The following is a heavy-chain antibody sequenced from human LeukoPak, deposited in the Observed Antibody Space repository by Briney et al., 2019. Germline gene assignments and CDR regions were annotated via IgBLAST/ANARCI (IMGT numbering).Heavy chain of an antibody. CDR3: ARARQQLVWANWFDP. V-gene: IGHV1-18*01. J-gene: IGHJ5*02. Sequence: GASVKVSCKASGGTFSSYAISWVRQAPGQGLEWMGWISGYNGKTKYAQKLQGRVTMTTETSTSTAYMELRSLRSDATAVYYCARARQQLVWANWFDPWGQGTLVTVSS. D-gene: IGHD6-13*01. CDR2: ISGYNGKT. CDR1: GGTFSSYA.